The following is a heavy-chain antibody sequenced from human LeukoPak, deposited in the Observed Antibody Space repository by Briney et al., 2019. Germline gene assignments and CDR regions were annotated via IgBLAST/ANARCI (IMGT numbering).Heavy chain of an antibody. V-gene: IGHV3-48*04. CDR1: GFTFSSYS. Sequence: PGGSLRLSCAASGFTFSSYSMSWVRQAPGKRLEWVSYISSSSSTIYYADSVKGRFTISRDNAKNSLYLQMNSLRAEDTAVYYCASTQPPRVGDAFDIWGQGTMVTVSS. CDR2: ISSSSSTI. J-gene: IGHJ3*02. CDR3: ASTQPPRVGDAFDI. D-gene: IGHD2-15*01.